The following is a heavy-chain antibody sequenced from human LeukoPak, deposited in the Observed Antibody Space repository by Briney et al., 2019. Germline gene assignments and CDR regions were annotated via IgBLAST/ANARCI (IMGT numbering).Heavy chain of an antibody. Sequence: SVKVSCKASGYTFTSYDINWVRQAPGQGHEWMGGIIPIFGTANYAQKFQGRVTITADESTSTAYMELSSLRSEDTAVYYCARPGSELLFNDAFDIWGQGTMVTVSS. V-gene: IGHV1-69*13. CDR3: ARPGSELLFNDAFDI. CDR2: IIPIFGTA. CDR1: GYTFTSYD. J-gene: IGHJ3*02. D-gene: IGHD1-26*01.